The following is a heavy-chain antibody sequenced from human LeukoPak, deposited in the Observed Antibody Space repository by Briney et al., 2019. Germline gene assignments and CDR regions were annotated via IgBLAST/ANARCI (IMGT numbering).Heavy chain of an antibody. J-gene: IGHJ4*02. V-gene: IGHV4-31*03. Sequence: KPSETLSLTCTVSGGSICSGGYYWRWIRQHPGKGLEWIGYIYNSGITYYNPSLKSRVIISVDTSDHQFSLKLSSVTAADTAVYYCARTRSDYDYSFDYWGQGTLVTVSS. CDR1: GGSICSGGYY. CDR3: ARTRSDYDYSFDY. D-gene: IGHD5-12*01. CDR2: IYNSGIT.